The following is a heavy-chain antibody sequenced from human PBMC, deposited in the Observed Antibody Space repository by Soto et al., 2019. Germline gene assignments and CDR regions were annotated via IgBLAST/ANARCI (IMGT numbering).Heavy chain of an antibody. Sequence: EVQLVESGGGLVQPGGSLRLSCAASGFTFSSYSMNWVRQAPGKGLEWVSYISSSSSTIYYADSVKGRFTISRDNAKNSLYLQMNSLRDEDTAVYYCAREAGTWHRPINSFDPWGQGTLVTVSS. CDR2: ISSSSSTI. D-gene: IGHD6-19*01. CDR1: GFTFSSYS. V-gene: IGHV3-48*02. J-gene: IGHJ5*02. CDR3: AREAGTWHRPINSFDP.